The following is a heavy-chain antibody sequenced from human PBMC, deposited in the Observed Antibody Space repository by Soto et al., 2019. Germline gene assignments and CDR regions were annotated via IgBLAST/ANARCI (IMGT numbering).Heavy chain of an antibody. D-gene: IGHD3-10*01. CDR1: GFTFSSYA. CDR3: ARELRGFGESLVGYYGMDV. CDR2: ISYDGSNK. Sequence: QVQLVESGGGVVQPGRSLRLSCAASGFTFSSYAMHWVRQAPGKGLEWVAVISYDGSNKYYADSVKGRFTISRDNSKNTLYLQMNSLRAEDTAVYYCARELRGFGESLVGYYGMDVW. V-gene: IGHV3-30-3*01. J-gene: IGHJ6*01.